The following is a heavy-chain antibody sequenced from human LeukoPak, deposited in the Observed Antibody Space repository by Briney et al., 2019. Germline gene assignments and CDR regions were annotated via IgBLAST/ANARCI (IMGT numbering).Heavy chain of an antibody. J-gene: IGHJ3*02. Sequence: SETLSLTCGVSGDSIRSDYWFSWVRQPPGKGLEWIGEIHHSGNTNYKTSLKSRVTISVDKSKNQVSLKVNSVTAADTAVYYCARDRGTGDLDAFHIWGQGTLVIVSS. CDR3: ARDRGTGDLDAFHI. D-gene: IGHD7-27*01. V-gene: IGHV4-4*02. CDR1: GDSIRSDYW. CDR2: IHHSGNT.